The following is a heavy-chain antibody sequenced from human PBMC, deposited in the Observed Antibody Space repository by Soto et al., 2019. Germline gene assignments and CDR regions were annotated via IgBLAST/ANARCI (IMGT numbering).Heavy chain of an antibody. Sequence: SETLSLTCSVSGGSISSGGYSWSWIRQPPGKGLEWIGYIYHSGSTYYNPSLKSRVTISVDRSKNQFSLKLSSVTAADTAVYYCARFVGNAFDIWGQGTVVTVS. J-gene: IGHJ3*02. CDR3: ARFVGNAFDI. D-gene: IGHD1-26*01. CDR1: GGSISSGGYS. V-gene: IGHV4-30-2*01. CDR2: IYHSGST.